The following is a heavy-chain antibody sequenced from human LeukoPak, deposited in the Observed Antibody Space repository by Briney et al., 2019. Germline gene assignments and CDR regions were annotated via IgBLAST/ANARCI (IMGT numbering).Heavy chain of an antibody. J-gene: IGHJ5*02. CDR2: ISSNGGST. D-gene: IGHD2/OR15-2a*01. CDR3: ARLTFREGFDP. V-gene: IGHV3-64*01. Sequence: PGGSLRLSCAASGFTFSSYAMHWVRQAPGKGLEYVSAISSNGGSTYYANSVKGRFTISRDNSENTLYLQMGSLRAEDMAVYYCARLTFREGFDPWGQGTLVTVSS. CDR1: GFTFSSYA.